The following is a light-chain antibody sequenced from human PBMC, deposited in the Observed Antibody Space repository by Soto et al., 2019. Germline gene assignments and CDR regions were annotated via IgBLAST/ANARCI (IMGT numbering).Light chain of an antibody. CDR3: AAWDDSLNGYV. CDR2: FNI. V-gene: IGLV1-44*01. CDR1: SSNIGSNT. J-gene: IGLJ1*01. Sequence: QSLLSQPPSASGTPGQSVTISCSGSSSNIGSNTVSWYQQFPGTAPKLLIYFNIQRPSGVPDRFSGSKSGTSASLAISGLQSEDEADYYCAAWDDSLNGYVFGTGTKV.